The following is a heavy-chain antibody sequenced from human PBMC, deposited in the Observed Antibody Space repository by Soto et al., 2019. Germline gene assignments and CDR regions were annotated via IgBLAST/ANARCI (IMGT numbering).Heavy chain of an antibody. CDR2: ISSSSSYI. CDR1: GFAFTSST. J-gene: IGHJ4*02. D-gene: IGHD1-26*01. V-gene: IGHV3-21*01. CDR3: ANWGKSGSDF. Sequence: EVQLVESGGGLVKPGGSLRLSCAGSGFAFTSSTMNWVRQAPGRGLEWVSSISSSSSYIYYADSVKGRFTISRDNAKNSLYLQMTSLRAEDTAVYYCANWGKSGSDFWGQGTLVTVSS.